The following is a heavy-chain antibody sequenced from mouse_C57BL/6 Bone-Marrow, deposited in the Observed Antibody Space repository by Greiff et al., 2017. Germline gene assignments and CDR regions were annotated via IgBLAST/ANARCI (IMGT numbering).Heavy chain of an antibody. CDR3: TREGTMITNFDY. CDR1: GYTFTDYE. D-gene: IGHD2-4*01. V-gene: IGHV1-15*01. CDR2: IDPETGGT. J-gene: IGHJ2*01. Sequence: QVQLQQSGAELVRPGASVTLSCKASGYTFTDYEMHWVKQTPVHGLEWIGAIDPETGGTAYNQKFKGKAILTADKSSSTAYMELRSLTSEDSAVYYCTREGTMITNFDYWGQGTTLTVSS.